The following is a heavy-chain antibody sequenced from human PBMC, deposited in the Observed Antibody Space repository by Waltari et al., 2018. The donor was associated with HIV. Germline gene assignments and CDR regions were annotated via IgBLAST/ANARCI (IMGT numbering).Heavy chain of an antibody. J-gene: IGHJ6*02. CDR1: GGSVSSGSYY. CDR2: IYYSGST. D-gene: IGHD6-19*01. V-gene: IGHV4-61*01. CDR3: ARERIAVAPYGMDV. Sequence: QVQLQESGPGLVKPSETLSLTCTVSGGSVSSGSYYWSWIRQPPGKGLEWIGYIYYSGSTNYNPSLKSRVTISVDTSKNPFSLKLSSVTAADTAVYYCARERIAVAPYGMDVWGQGTTVTVSS.